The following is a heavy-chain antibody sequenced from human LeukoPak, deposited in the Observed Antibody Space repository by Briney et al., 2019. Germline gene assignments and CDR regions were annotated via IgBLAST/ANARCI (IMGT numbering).Heavy chain of an antibody. V-gene: IGHV3-23*01. CDR2: IFGSGDGT. CDR1: GFIFGTYT. J-gene: IGHJ4*02. Sequence: PGGSLRLSCAASGFIFGTYTMNWVRQAPGKGLEWVSGIFGSGDGTYYADSVKGRFTISRDNSRNTLYLQMNSLRAEDTAVYYCAKDREPYGRWNFDFWGQGILVTVSS. D-gene: IGHD1-1*01. CDR3: AKDREPYGRWNFDF.